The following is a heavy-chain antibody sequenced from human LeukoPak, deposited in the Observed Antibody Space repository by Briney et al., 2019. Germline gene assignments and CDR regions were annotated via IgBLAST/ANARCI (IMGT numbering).Heavy chain of an antibody. D-gene: IGHD2-15*01. V-gene: IGHV3-7*01. CDR2: IKEDGREK. J-gene: IGHJ3*02. CDR1: GFTFSDYW. CDR3: ARHCSGGSCSSWGDAFDI. Sequence: PGGSLRLSCAASGFTFSDYWMTWVRQAPGKGLEWVANIKEDGREKYYVDSVKGRFTISRDNAKNSLYLQMNSLRAEDTAVYYCARHCSGGSCSSWGDAFDIWGQGTMVTVSS.